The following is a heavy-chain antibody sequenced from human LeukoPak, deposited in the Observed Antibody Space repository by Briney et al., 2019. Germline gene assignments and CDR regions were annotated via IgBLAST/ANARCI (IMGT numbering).Heavy chain of an antibody. CDR2: INHSGST. CDR3: ARGHPRGFVVVPIAIKPELDY. D-gene: IGHD2-2*01. CDR1: GGSFSGYY. J-gene: IGHJ4*02. V-gene: IGHV4-34*01. Sequence: SETLSLTCAVYGGSFSGYYWSWIRQHPGKGLEWIGEINHSGSTNYNPSLKSRVTISLDTSKNQFSLTLNSVTAADTAVYYCARGHPRGFVVVPIAIKPELDYWGQGTLVTVSS.